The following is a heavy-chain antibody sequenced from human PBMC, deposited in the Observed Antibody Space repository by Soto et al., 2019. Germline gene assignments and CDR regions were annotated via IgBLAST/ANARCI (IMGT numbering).Heavy chain of an antibody. CDR2: ISSDGNNK. V-gene: IGHV3-30*18. CDR3: AKDLLPNTVTTCGS. Sequence: QVQLVESGGGAVQPGRSLRLSCAASGFTFDSHGMHWVRQAPGKGLEWVAVISSDGNNKYYADSVKGRFTISRDNFNNILYLQMSSLRAEDTAVHYCAKDLLPNTVTTCGSWGQGTLVTVSS. CDR1: GFTFDSHG. J-gene: IGHJ5*02. D-gene: IGHD4-17*01.